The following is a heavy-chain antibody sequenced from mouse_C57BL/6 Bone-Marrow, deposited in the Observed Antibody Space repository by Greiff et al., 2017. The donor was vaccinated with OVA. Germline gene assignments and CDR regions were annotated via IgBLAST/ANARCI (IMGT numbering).Heavy chain of an antibody. Sequence: EVKLMESGGGLVQPKGSLKLSCAASGFSFNTYAMNWVRQAPGKGLEWVARIRSKSNNYATYYADSVKDRFTISRDDSESMLYLQMNNLKTEDTAMYYCVRNWDRDWYFDVWGTGTTVTVSS. D-gene: IGHD4-1*01. CDR1: GFSFNTYA. CDR2: IRSKSNNYAT. CDR3: VRNWDRDWYFDV. V-gene: IGHV10-1*01. J-gene: IGHJ1*03.